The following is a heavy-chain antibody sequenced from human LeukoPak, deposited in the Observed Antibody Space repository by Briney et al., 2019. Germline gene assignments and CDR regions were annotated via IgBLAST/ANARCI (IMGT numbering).Heavy chain of an antibody. V-gene: IGHV1-8*01. CDR2: MNPNSGHT. D-gene: IGHD1-26*01. Sequence: ASVKVSCKASGYTFTSYDIIWVRQASGQGLEWLGWMNPNSGHTGYEQKFQGRVTMTRTTSISTAYMELTSLTSEDSAVYYCARSIVGVRKRNDYWGQGTLVTVSS. J-gene: IGHJ4*02. CDR3: ARSIVGVRKRNDY. CDR1: GYTFTSYD.